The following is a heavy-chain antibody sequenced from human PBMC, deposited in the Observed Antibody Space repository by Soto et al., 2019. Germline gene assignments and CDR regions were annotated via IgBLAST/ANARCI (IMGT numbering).Heavy chain of an antibody. D-gene: IGHD6-13*01. CDR1: GGSMRNYF. CDR2: IHYSGTT. CDR3: AAGEASSRNLAPYYLGF. V-gene: IGHV4-59*01. Sequence: KPSETLSLTCTVSGGSMRNYFWTWIRQPPGKGLEWIGYIHYSGTTSFFPSYNPSLRSRVTISEDTSKKQFSLKLLSVTTADTAVYFCAAGEASSRNLAPYYLGFWGQGTLVTVSS. J-gene: IGHJ4*02.